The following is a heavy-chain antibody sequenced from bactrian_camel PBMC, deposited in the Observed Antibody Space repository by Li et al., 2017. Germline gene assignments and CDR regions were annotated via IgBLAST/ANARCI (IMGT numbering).Heavy chain of an antibody. Sequence: HVQLVESGGGSVQSGGSLRLSCVDSGYPYNDYCIGWFREVPGQEREGVAAIDTDDNTNYADSVKGRFTISRDKAKNTLYLQMNSLKPEDTASYYCASDTPWGPYGGPCTLEHLGQGTQVTVS. V-gene: IGHV3S53*01. CDR3: ASDTPWGPYGGPCTLEH. CDR2: IDTDDNT. D-gene: IGHD1*01. CDR1: GYPYNDYC. J-gene: IGHJ4*01.